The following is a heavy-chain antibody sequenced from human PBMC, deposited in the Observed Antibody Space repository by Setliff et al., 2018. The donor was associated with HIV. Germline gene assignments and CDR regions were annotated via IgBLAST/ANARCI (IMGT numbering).Heavy chain of an antibody. CDR2: INNYGVT. D-gene: IGHD3-3*01. J-gene: IGHJ4*02. CDR3: SRGPTIRGSFTGVVYTAPLPSFDT. Sequence: NPSETLSLTCAVYGGSFSGFSWNWIRQPPGKGLEWIGDINNYGVTLYTSSLAGRVTISVDTSKNQFSLTLKSLTVADTALYFCSRGPTIRGSFTGVVYTAPLPSFDTWSQGSLVT. CDR1: GGSFSGFS. V-gene: IGHV4-34*01.